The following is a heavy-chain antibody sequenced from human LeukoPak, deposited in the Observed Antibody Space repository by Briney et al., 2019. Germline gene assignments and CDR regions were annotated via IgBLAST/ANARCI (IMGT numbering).Heavy chain of an antibody. Sequence: GGSLRLSCAASGFTFSSYWMSWVRQAPGKGLEWVANIKQDGSEKYYVDSVKGRFTISIDNAKNSQYLQMNSLRAEDTAVYYCARGRFNYDSSGYSSFYHWGQGTLVTVSS. J-gene: IGHJ4*02. D-gene: IGHD3-22*01. CDR3: ARGRFNYDSSGYSSFYH. CDR2: IKQDGSEK. CDR1: GFTFSSYW. V-gene: IGHV3-7*01.